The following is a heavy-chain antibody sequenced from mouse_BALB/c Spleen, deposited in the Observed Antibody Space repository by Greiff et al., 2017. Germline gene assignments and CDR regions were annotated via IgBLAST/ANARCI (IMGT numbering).Heavy chain of an antibody. J-gene: IGHJ4*01. CDR1: GFTFSNYW. Sequence: EVQVVESGGGLVQPGGSMKLSCVASGFTFSNYWMNWVRQSPEKGLEWVAEIRLKSNNYATHYAESVKGRFTISRDDSKSSVYLQMNNLRAEDTGIYYCTRRDYDYAMDYWGQGTSVTVSS. CDR2: IRLKSNNYAT. V-gene: IGHV6-6*02. D-gene: IGHD2-4*01. CDR3: TRRDYDYAMDY.